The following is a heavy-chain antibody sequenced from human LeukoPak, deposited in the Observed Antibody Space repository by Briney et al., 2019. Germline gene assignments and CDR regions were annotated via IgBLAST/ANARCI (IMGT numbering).Heavy chain of an antibody. J-gene: IGHJ4*02. CDR1: GYTFTMLG. CDR3: TRDHCRGDNCPSFDY. CDR2: IGAYNGDT. V-gene: IGHV1-18*01. Sequence: ASVKVSCTPSGYTFTMLGISWVRQAPGQGLEWLGWIGAYNGDTNYAQKFQGRVPMTTDTSTTTAYMDLRSRSSYDTAVYYCTRDHCRGDNCPSFDYWGQGTLVTVSS. D-gene: IGHD2-15*01.